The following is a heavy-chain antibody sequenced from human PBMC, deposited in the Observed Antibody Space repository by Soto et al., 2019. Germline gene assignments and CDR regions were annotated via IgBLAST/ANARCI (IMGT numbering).Heavy chain of an antibody. V-gene: IGHV3-23*01. CDR1: GFTFSTYA. CDR3: AKDHESDY. CDR2: IRGSGDDT. Sequence: PGGSLRLSCTASGFTFSTYAMTWVRQAPGKGLESVSAIRGSGDDTFYADSVEGRFIISRDNSKNTLYLQMNSLRAEDSALYYCAKDHESDYWGQGTLVTVSS. J-gene: IGHJ4*02.